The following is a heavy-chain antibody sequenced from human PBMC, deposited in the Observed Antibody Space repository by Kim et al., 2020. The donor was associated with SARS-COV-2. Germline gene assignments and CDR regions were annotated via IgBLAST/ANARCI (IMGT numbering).Heavy chain of an antibody. D-gene: IGHD3-22*01. J-gene: IGHJ5*02. CDR1: GGTFSSYA. CDR3: AREGDYYDSSGPNWFDP. CDR2: IIPILGIA. V-gene: IGHV1-69*04. Sequence: SVKVSCKASGGTFSSYAISWVRQAPGQGLEWMGRIIPILGIANYAQKFQGRVTITADKSTSTAYMELSSLRSEDTAVYYCAREGDYYDSSGPNWFDPWG.